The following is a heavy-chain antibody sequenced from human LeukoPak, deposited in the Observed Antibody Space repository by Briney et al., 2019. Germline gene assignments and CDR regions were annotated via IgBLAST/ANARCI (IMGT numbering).Heavy chain of an antibody. V-gene: IGHV3-30*14. Sequence: GGSLRLSCAASGFTFSSYAMHWVRQAPGKGLEWVAVISYDGSNKYYADSVKGRFTISRDNSKNTAYLQINSLRAEDTAVYYCASLHHPHFGYWGQGTLVTVSS. CDR3: ASLHHPHFGY. CDR1: GFTFSSYA. D-gene: IGHD1-14*01. CDR2: ISYDGSNK. J-gene: IGHJ4*02.